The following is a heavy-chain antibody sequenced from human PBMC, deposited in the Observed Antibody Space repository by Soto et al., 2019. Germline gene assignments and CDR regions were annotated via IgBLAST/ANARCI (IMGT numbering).Heavy chain of an antibody. D-gene: IGHD3-10*01. V-gene: IGHV5-51*01. J-gene: IGHJ5*02. CDR3: ARDGDMVRGANWFDP. Sequence: GESLKISCKGSGYSFTSYWIGWVRQMPGKGLEWMGIIYPGDSDTRYSPSFQGQVTISADKSISTAYMELSSLRSEDTAVYYCARDGDMVRGANWFDPWGQGTLVTVSS. CDR1: GYSFTSYW. CDR2: IYPGDSDT.